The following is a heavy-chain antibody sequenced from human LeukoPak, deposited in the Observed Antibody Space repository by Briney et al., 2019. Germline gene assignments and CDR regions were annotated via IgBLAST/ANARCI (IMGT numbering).Heavy chain of an antibody. D-gene: IGHD1-14*01. Sequence: GASVKVSCKASGYTFTDYYVHWVRQAPGQGLEWMGWINPNSGGTNYAQKFQGTVTMTSDTSISTAYMELSRLRSDDTAVYYCARDHLLFRQPPNWFDAWGQGTLVTVSS. V-gene: IGHV1-2*02. CDR1: GYTFTDYY. CDR3: ARDHLLFRQPPNWFDA. J-gene: IGHJ5*02. CDR2: INPNSGGT.